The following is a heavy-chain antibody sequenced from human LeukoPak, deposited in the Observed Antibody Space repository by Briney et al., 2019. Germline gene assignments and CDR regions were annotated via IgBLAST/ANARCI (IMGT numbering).Heavy chain of an antibody. CDR3: AGSRTVGLDY. D-gene: IGHD4-23*01. CDR1: VFTFSSYG. V-gene: IGHV3-64*01. Sequence: PGGSLRLSCAASVFTFSSYGMHWVRQAPGKGLEYVSAITSNGGSTYYANSVKGRFTISRDNSKNTLYLQMGSLRAEDMAVYYCAGSRTVGLDYWGQGTLVTVSS. J-gene: IGHJ4*02. CDR2: ITSNGGST.